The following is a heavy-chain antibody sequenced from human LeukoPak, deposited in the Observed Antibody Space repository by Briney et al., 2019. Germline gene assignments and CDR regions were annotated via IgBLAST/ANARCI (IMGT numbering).Heavy chain of an antibody. V-gene: IGHV4-31*03. Sequence: PSETLSLTCTVSGGSISSGGYSWSWIRQHPGKGLEWIGYIYYSGSTYYNPSLKSRVTISVDTSKNQFSLKLGSVTAADTAVYYCARLVVVAATYYFDYWGQGTLVTVSS. CDR3: ARLVVVAATYYFDY. J-gene: IGHJ4*02. CDR2: IYYSGST. D-gene: IGHD2-15*01. CDR1: GGSISSGGYS.